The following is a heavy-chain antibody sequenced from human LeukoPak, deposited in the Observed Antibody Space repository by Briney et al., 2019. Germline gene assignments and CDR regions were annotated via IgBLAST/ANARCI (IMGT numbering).Heavy chain of an antibody. D-gene: IGHD4-11*01. CDR1: GYSFTSYW. Sequence: GGSLQISCKGSGYSFTSYWIGWVRRLPGKGLEWMGIIYPGDSDTRYSPSFQGQVTISADKSISTAYLQWSSLKASDTAMYYCARLAGDYSNYALFGADYWGQGTLVTVSS. CDR3: ARLAGDYSNYALFGADY. V-gene: IGHV5-51*01. J-gene: IGHJ4*02. CDR2: IYPGDSDT.